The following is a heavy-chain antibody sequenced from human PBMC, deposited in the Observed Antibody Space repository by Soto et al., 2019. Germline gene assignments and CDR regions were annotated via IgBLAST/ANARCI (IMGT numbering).Heavy chain of an antibody. CDR3: AGDPFYYASGF. Sequence: GSLRLSCAASGFKFGDHYMTWIRQAPGKGLEWVSKISGDGTTQYYADSVKGRFTVSRDNTKNSLHLQMNRLRAEDTALYYCAGDPFYYASGFWGQGTLVTVSS. CDR1: GFKFGDHY. D-gene: IGHD3-10*01. V-gene: IGHV3-11*01. J-gene: IGHJ4*02. CDR2: ISGDGTTQ.